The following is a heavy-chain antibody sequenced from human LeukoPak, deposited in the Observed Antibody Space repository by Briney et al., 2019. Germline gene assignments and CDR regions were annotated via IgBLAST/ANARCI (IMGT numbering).Heavy chain of an antibody. CDR3: ARGYCSSTSCYTPPDY. V-gene: IGHV1-2*02. J-gene: IGHJ4*02. Sequence: ASVKVSCTASGYTFTGYYMHWVRQAPGQGLEWMGWINPNSGGTNYAQKFQGRVTMTRDTSISTAYMELSRLRSDDTAVYYCARGYCSSTSCYTPPDYWGQGTLVTVSS. CDR1: GYTFTGYY. D-gene: IGHD2-2*02. CDR2: INPNSGGT.